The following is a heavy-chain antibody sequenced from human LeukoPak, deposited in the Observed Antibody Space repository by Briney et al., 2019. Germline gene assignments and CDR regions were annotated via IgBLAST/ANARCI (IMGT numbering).Heavy chain of an antibody. CDR1: GGSISSSSYY. CDR2: IYYSGST. Sequence: SETLSLTFTVSGGSISSSSYYWGWIRQPPGKGLEWIGSIYYSGSTYYNPSLKSRVTISVDTSKNQFSLKLSSVTAADTAVYYCARVYSSGWYGAFDIWGQGTMVTVSS. D-gene: IGHD6-19*01. CDR3: ARVYSSGWYGAFDI. J-gene: IGHJ3*02. V-gene: IGHV4-39*07.